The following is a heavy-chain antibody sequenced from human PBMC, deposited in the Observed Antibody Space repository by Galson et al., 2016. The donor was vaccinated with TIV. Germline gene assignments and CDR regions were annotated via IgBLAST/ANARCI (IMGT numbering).Heavy chain of an antibody. CDR1: GYTFSSHW. D-gene: IGHD6-13*01. Sequence: SLRLSCAVSGYTFSSHWMHWVRQAPGKGLVWVSRIDRDGSRITYADSVKGRFTISREISKNTLYLQMNSLRAEDTAMYYCVKGSSWSPPVPNYFDHWGQGALVTVSS. CDR3: VKGSSWSPPVPNYFDH. CDR2: IDRDGSRI. V-gene: IGHV3-74*01. J-gene: IGHJ4*02.